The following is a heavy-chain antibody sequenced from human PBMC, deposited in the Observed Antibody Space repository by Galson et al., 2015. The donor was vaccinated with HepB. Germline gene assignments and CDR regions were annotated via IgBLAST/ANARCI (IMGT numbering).Heavy chain of an antibody. D-gene: IGHD6-19*01. CDR3: ARGGAVAHLSS. CDR1: GFTFNDYY. J-gene: IGHJ5*02. V-gene: IGHV3-11*06. CDR2: ISGGGTYS. Sequence: SLRLSCAASGFTFNDYYMTWIRQAPGRGLEWVSYISGGGTYSRYAESVKGRFTISRDNAKNSLYLQMTSLRAEDTAVYYCARGGAVAHLSSWGQGTLVTVSS.